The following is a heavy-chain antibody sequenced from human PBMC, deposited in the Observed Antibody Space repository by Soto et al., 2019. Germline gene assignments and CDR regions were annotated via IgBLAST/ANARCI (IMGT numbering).Heavy chain of an antibody. CDR1: GYTFTSNG. D-gene: IGHD4-17*01. V-gene: IGHV1-18*01. CDR2: ISAYNANT. CDR3: ARVAGAYGDYHVDY. J-gene: IGHJ4*02. Sequence: ASVKVSCKASGYTFTSNGISWVRQAPGQGLEWMGWISAYNANTNYAQKLQGRVTMTTDTSTSTGYMELRSLRYDDTAVYYCARVAGAYGDYHVDYWGQGTLVTVSS.